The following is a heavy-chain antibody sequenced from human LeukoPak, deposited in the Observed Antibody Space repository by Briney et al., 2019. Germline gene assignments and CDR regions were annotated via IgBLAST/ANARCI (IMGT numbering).Heavy chain of an antibody. CDR2: IYPGDSDT. Sequence: LGESLKISCKGSGYSFTTYYIGWVRQMPVKGLEWMGIIYPGDSDTRYSPSFQGQVTISADKSINTAYLQWSSLEASDTAMYYCARERSSQGYFDFWGQGTLVTVSS. D-gene: IGHD6-6*01. J-gene: IGHJ4*02. V-gene: IGHV5-51*01. CDR3: ARERSSQGYFDF. CDR1: GYSFTTYY.